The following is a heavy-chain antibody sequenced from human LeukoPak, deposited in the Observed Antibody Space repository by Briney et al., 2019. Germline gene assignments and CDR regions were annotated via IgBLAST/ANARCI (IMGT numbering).Heavy chain of an antibody. CDR2: IYTSGST. D-gene: IGHD3-10*01. V-gene: IGHV4-61*02. J-gene: IGHJ4*02. CDR1: GGSIISGSYY. CDR3: ARWAYYGSGSYYNPSDY. Sequence: PSETLSLTCTVSGGSIISGSYYWSWIRQPAGKGLEWIGRIYTSGSTNYNPSLKSRVTISVDTSKNQFSLKLSSVTAAVTAVYYCARWAYYGSGSYYNPSDYWGQGTLVTVSS.